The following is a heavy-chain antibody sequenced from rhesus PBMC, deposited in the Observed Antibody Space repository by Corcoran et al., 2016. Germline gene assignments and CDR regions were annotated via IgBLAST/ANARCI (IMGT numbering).Heavy chain of an antibody. Sequence: QVQLQESGPGLVKPSETLSLTCAVSGGSISDDYYWSWIRQPPGKGLERIGYIYGSGGGTNSNPSLKNRVTISIDTSKNQFSLKLSSVTAADTAVYYCARESEGAAAGTVDYWGQGVLVTVSS. J-gene: IGHJ4*01. CDR2: IYGSGGGT. V-gene: IGHV4-106*01. D-gene: IGHD6-25*01. CDR3: ARESEGAAAGTVDY. CDR1: GGSISDDYY.